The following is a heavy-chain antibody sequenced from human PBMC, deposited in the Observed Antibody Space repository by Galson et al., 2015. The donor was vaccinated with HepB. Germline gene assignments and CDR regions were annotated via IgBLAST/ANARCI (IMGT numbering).Heavy chain of an antibody. CDR2: ISGSGDRT. V-gene: IGHV3-23*01. CDR3: AKDSPLGWYFFDY. Sequence: SLRLSCAASGFTFSSYGIAWVRQAAGKGLEWVSIISGSGDRTYFADSVKGRFTISRDNSKNTVYLQMNSLRAEDTAVYYCAKDSPLGWYFFDYWGQGALVTVSS. D-gene: IGHD6-19*01. J-gene: IGHJ4*02. CDR1: GFTFSSYG.